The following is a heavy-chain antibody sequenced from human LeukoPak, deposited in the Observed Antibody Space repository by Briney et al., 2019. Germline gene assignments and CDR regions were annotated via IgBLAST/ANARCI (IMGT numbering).Heavy chain of an antibody. CDR3: AREGQLRYFDY. CDR1: GYTFTSYG. CDR2: IIPIFGTA. D-gene: IGHD6-6*01. Sequence: SVKVSCKASGYTFTSYGISWVRQAPGQGLEWMGGIIPIFGTANYAQKFQGRVTITADESTSTAYMELSSLRSEDTAVYYCAREGQLRYFDYWGQGTLVTVSS. V-gene: IGHV1-69*13. J-gene: IGHJ4*02.